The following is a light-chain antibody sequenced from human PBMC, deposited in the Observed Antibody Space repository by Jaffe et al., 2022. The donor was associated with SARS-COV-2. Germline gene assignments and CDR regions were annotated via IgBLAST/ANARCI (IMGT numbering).Light chain of an antibody. Sequence: EIVMTQFPATLSVSPGERATLSCRASQGVSSNLAWYQQKPGQAPRLLIYGASSRATGIPARFSGSGSGTEFTLTISSLQSEDFAVYYCQQYNNWPPGTFGQGTKVEIK. CDR2: GAS. CDR3: QQYNNWPPGT. CDR1: QGVSSN. J-gene: IGKJ1*01. V-gene: IGKV3-15*01.